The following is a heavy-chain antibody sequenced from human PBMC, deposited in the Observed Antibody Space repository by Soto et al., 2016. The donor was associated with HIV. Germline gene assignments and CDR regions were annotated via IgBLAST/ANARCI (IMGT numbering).Heavy chain of an antibody. CDR2: IYSGGST. Sequence: EVQLVESGGGLVQPGGSLRLSCAASGFTVSSNYMSWVRQAPGKGLEWVSVIYSGGSTYYADSVKGRFTISRDNSKNTLYLQMNSLRVEDTAMYYCAKGYGGSGELLVGWTTWGQGTLVTVSS. CDR1: GFTVSSNY. D-gene: IGHD3-10*01. V-gene: IGHV3-66*01. J-gene: IGHJ4*02. CDR3: AKGYGGSGELLVGWTT.